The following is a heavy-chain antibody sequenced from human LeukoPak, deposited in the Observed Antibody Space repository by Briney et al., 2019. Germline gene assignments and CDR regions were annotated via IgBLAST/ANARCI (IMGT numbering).Heavy chain of an antibody. Sequence: ASVKVSCKASGYTFTGYYIHWVRQAPGQGLECVGWINPNSGGTNYAQKFQGRVTMTRDTSISTAYMELSRLRSDDTAVYYCARGLDASMETAYDYWGQGTLVTVSS. CDR3: ARGLDASMETAYDY. D-gene: IGHD5-18*01. CDR1: GYTFTGYY. J-gene: IGHJ4*02. CDR2: INPNSGGT. V-gene: IGHV1-2*02.